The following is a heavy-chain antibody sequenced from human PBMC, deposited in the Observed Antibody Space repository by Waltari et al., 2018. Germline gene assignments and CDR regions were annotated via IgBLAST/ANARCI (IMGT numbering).Heavy chain of an antibody. Sequence: EVHLVESGGGLVQPGMSLRLSCAASGFIFEEYAMQWGRQAPGKGLEWVSGIGHNSRKRDYTDSVTGRFTISRDNAKNSVYLQMNSLKTEDTAFYYCAKDRGEEDGGYDLDHWGQGTLVIVSS. CDR1: GFIFEEYA. CDR3: AKDRGEEDGGYDLDH. J-gene: IGHJ4*02. CDR2: IGHNSRKR. D-gene: IGHD5-12*01. V-gene: IGHV3-9*01.